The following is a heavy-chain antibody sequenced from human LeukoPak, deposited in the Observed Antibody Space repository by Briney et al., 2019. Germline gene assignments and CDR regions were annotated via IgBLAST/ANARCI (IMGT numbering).Heavy chain of an antibody. CDR2: VKRDGSEK. J-gene: IGHJ4*02. Sequence: GGSLRLSCAASGFTFSDYWMTWVRQAPGKGLEWVANVKRDGSEKYYVDSVKGRFTISTDNAKNSLYLQMNSLRAEDTAVYYCARGGGAVDYWGQGTLVTVSS. V-gene: IGHV3-7*01. CDR1: GFTFSDYW. D-gene: IGHD3-10*01. CDR3: ARGGGAVDY.